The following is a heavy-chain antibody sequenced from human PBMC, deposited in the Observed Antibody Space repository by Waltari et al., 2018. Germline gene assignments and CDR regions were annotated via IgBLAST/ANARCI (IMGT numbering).Heavy chain of an antibody. J-gene: IGHJ5*02. D-gene: IGHD3-9*01. CDR1: SGPISSGGQY. V-gene: IGHV4-30-4*08. CDR3: VRWNDSLPGGWFDP. Sequence: QVRLQESGPGLVKPSQTLSLTCTVSSGPISSGGQYWSWIRQSPGKGLEWIGYIYYTGYTHYNPSLESRITISVDTSKNQLSLKLRSVTAADTAVYYCVRWNDSLPGGWFDPWGQGTLVTVSS. CDR2: IYYTGYT.